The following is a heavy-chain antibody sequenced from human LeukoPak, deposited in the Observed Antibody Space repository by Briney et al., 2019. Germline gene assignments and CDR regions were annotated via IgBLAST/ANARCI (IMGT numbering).Heavy chain of an antibody. CDR2: MNPNSSNT. D-gene: IGHD6-13*01. V-gene: IGHV1-8*01. CDR1: GYTFTSYD. CDR3: ARVEQQLASDY. J-gene: IGHJ4*02. Sequence: ASVKVSCKASGYTFTSYDINWVRQAAVQGLEWMGWMNPNSSNTGYAQKFQGRVTMTRNTSISTAYMELSSLRSEDTAVYYCARVEQQLASDYWGQGTLVTVSS.